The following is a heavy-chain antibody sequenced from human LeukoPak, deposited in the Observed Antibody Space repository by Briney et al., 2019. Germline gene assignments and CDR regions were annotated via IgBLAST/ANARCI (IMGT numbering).Heavy chain of an antibody. CDR3: ARQLGYCSSTSCYVDY. J-gene: IGHJ4*02. CDR1: GGSISSGGYY. D-gene: IGHD2-2*01. V-gene: IGHV4-31*03. CDR2: IYYSGST. Sequence: SETLSLTCTVSGGSISSGGYYWSWIRQHPGKGLEWIVYIYYSGSTYYNPSLKSRVTISVDTSKNQFSLKLSSVTAADTAVYYCARQLGYCSSTSCYVDYWGQGTLVTVSS.